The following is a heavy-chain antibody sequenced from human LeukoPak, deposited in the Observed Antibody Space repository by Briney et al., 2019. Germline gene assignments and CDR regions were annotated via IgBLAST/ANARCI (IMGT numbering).Heavy chain of an antibody. V-gene: IGHV1-69*05. D-gene: IGHD3-22*01. CDR3: ARRYYYDSSGYFDY. Sequence: SVKVSCKASGGTFSSYAISWVRQAPGQGLEWMGGIIPIFGTANYAQKFQGRVTITTDESTSTAYMELSSLRSEDTAVYYCARRYYYDSSGYFDYWGRGTLVTVSS. J-gene: IGHJ4*02. CDR2: IIPIFGTA. CDR1: GGTFSSYA.